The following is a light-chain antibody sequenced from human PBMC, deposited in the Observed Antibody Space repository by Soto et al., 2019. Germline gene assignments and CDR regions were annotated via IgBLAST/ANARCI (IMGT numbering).Light chain of an antibody. CDR2: EVE. J-gene: IGLJ1*01. V-gene: IGLV2-8*01. Sequence: QSVLTQPPSASESPGQSVTISCTGTSSDVGVYHYVSWYQHHPGRAPKLLFYEVEKRPSGVPGRFSGSKSGTTASLTVSGLQADDEADYYCLSYGGSNNYVFGTGTKVTV. CDR3: LSYGGSNNYV. CDR1: SSDVGVYHY.